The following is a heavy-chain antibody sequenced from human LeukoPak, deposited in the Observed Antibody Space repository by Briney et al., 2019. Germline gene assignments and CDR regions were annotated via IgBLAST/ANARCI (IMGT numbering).Heavy chain of an antibody. CDR2: IKHDGSEK. V-gene: IGHV3-7*04. J-gene: IGHJ4*02. CDR3: ARGHHFWSGFYYFEY. Sequence: GGSLRLSCAASEFTFSNYWMNWLRQAPGKGLEWVANIKHDGSEKYYVDSVKGRFTISRDNTKKSLYLQMNSLRADDTAVYYCARGHHFWSGFYYFEYWGQGSLVIVSS. CDR1: EFTFSNYW. D-gene: IGHD3-3*02.